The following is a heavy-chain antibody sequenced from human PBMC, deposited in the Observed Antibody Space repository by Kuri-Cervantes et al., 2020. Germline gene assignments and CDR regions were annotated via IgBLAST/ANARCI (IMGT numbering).Heavy chain of an antibody. D-gene: IGHD6-13*01. CDR2: IYHSGST. CDR3: ARELRYSSSWYTHNWFDP. CDR1: DQSISTNYN. V-gene: IGHV4-38-2*02. J-gene: IGHJ5*02. Sequence: SETLSLTCTVSDQSISTNYNWGWIRQPPGKGLEWIGSIYHSGSTYYNPSLKSRVTISVDTSKNQFSLKLSSVTAADTAVYYCARELRYSSSWYTHNWFDPWGQGTLVTVSS.